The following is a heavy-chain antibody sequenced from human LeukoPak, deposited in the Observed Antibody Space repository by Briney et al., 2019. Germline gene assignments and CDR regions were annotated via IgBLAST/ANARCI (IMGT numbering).Heavy chain of an antibody. D-gene: IGHD3/OR15-3a*01. CDR3: ARQTGSGLFILP. J-gene: IGHJ4*02. Sequence: SETLSLACTISGVSISSSDSYWGWIRLPPGMGLEWIGNIYYTGNTYYNASLKSQVSISIDTSKNQFSLKLTSVTAADTAVYYCARQTGSGLFILPGGQGTLVTVSS. V-gene: IGHV4-39*01. CDR2: IYYTGNT. CDR1: GVSISSSDSY.